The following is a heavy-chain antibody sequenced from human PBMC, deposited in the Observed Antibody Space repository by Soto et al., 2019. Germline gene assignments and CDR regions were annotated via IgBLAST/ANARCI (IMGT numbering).Heavy chain of an antibody. V-gene: IGHV3-23*01. D-gene: IGHD2-15*01. Sequence: VGSLRLSCAASGFTFSSYAMSWVRQAPGKGLEWVSAISGSGGSTYYADSVKGRFTISRDNSKNTLYLQMNSLRAEDTAVYYCAKDGLSGVAATGDECFDYWGQGTLVTVSS. CDR2: ISGSGGST. CDR1: GFTFSSYA. J-gene: IGHJ4*02. CDR3: AKDGLSGVAATGDECFDY.